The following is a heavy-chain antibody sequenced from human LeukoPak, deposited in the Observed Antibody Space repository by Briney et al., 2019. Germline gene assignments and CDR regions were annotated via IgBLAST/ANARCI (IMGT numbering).Heavy chain of an antibody. D-gene: IGHD4-17*01. Sequence: PSETLSLTCAVYGGSFSGYYLSWIRQPPGKGLEWIGEINHSGSTNYNPSLKSRVTISVDTSKNQFSLKLSSVTAADTAVYYCARGTMTTVTYYFDYWGQGTLVTVSS. J-gene: IGHJ4*02. CDR2: INHSGST. CDR1: GGSFSGYY. CDR3: ARGTMTTVTYYFDY. V-gene: IGHV4-34*01.